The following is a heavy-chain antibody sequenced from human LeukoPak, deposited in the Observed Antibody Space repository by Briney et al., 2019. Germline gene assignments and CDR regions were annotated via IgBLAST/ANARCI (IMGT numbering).Heavy chain of an antibody. CDR1: VYTFTSSD. J-gene: IGHJ4*02. CDR2: MNPKCCDT. Sequence: ASVKVSCKASVYTFTSSDINWVRQATGQGREWMGWMNPKCCDTGYAQKFQGRVPMTSNTSISTAYKELSSLRSEDTGVYYCARGGAGTLEAVDWGQGTLVTVS. D-gene: IGHD6-19*01. CDR3: ARGGAGTLEAVD. V-gene: IGHV1-8*01.